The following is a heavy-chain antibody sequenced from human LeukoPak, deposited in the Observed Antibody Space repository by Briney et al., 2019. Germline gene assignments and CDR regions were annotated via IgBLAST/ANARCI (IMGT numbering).Heavy chain of an antibody. J-gene: IGHJ5*02. CDR3: ARDSYQDYYGRFDP. D-gene: IGHD3-10*01. V-gene: IGHV3-33*01. CDR2: IWDDGNNK. Sequence: GGSLGLSCAASGFSFSDHGMHWVRQAPGKRLEWVAVIWDDGNNKRYANSVNGRFTISRGNSENTLYLQMNGLTAEDTAMYYCARDSYQDYYGRFDPWGQGTLVIVSS. CDR1: GFSFSDHG.